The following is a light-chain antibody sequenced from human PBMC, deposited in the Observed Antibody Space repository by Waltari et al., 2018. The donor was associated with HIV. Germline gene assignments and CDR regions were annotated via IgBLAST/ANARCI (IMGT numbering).Light chain of an antibody. Sequence: DIVMTQSPDSLAVSLGERATINCKSRQSVLYSSNNKNYLAWYQQKPGQPPKLLIYWASTRESRVPDRFSGSGSGTDFTLTISSLQAEDVAVYYCQQYYSTPPITFGQGTRLEIK. V-gene: IGKV4-1*01. CDR3: QQYYSTPPIT. J-gene: IGKJ5*01. CDR2: WAS. CDR1: QSVLYSSNNKNY.